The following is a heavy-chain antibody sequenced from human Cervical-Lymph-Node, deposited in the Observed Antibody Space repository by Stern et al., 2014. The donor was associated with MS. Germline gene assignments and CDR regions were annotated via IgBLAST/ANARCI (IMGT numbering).Heavy chain of an antibody. CDR3: ARDQGGIADS. CDR2: LTLMFGTS. Sequence: VQLVQSGAEVKKPGSSAKVSCKASGGSFSMDSISWVRQAPGQGLEWMGGLTLMFGTSNYAQKFQGRVTTTADVSTSTAYMELTSLRSEDTAVYFCARDQGGIADSWGQGTLVIVSS. V-gene: IGHV1-69*01. CDR1: GGSFSMDS. D-gene: IGHD6-13*01. J-gene: IGHJ4*02.